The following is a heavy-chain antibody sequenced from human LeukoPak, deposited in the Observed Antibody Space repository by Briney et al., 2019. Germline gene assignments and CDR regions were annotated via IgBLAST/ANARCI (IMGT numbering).Heavy chain of an antibody. CDR3: ARAFQRLGELSLPNY. V-gene: IGHV7-4-1*02. Sequence: ASVKVSCKASGYTFTSYGISWVRQAPGQGLEWMVWIHPSTGNPTYAQGFTGRFVFSLDTSVSTTYLQISSLKAEDTAVYYCARAFQRLGELSLPNYWGQGTLVTVSS. CDR1: GYTFTSYG. J-gene: IGHJ4*02. CDR2: IHPSTGNP. D-gene: IGHD3-16*02.